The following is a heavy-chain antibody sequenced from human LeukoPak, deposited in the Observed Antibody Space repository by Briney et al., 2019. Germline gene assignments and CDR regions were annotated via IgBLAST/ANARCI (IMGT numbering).Heavy chain of an antibody. D-gene: IGHD3-9*01. CDR3: ARGYYDILTTDS. CDR1: GFTFTNAW. V-gene: IGHV3-15*01. J-gene: IGHJ4*02. CDR2: IMSKKDGESE. Sequence: GGSLRLSCAASGFTFTNAWMHWVRQAPGKGLEWVGRIMSKKDGESEHYGEPVKGRFTISRDDSKNTLYLQMNSLRAEDTAVYYCARGYYDILTTDSWGQGTLVSVSS.